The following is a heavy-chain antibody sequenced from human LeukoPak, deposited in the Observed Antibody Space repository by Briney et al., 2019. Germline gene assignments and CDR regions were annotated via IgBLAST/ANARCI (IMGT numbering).Heavy chain of an antibody. D-gene: IGHD3-10*01. J-gene: IGHJ4*02. CDR3: ARDRYYGSGSPTSDY. Sequence: SGGSLRLSCAASGFTFSNFWMHWVRQAPGRGLVWVSRINSDGSSTSYADSVKGRFTISRDNAKNSLYLQMNSLRAEDTAVYYCARDRYYGSGSPTSDYWGQGTLVTVSS. CDR2: INSDGSST. V-gene: IGHV3-74*01. CDR1: GFTFSNFW.